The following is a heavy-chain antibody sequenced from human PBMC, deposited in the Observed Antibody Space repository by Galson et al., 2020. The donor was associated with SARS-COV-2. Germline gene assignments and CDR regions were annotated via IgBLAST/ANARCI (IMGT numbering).Heavy chain of an antibody. J-gene: IGHJ4*02. CDR3: TRTLFNWGSGRYFDY. D-gene: IGHD7-27*01. CDR2: INHSGST. V-gene: IGHV4-34*01. Sequence: SESLSLTCAVYGGSFSYYYWSWIRQPPGKGLEWVGQINHSGSTYYNPSLKSRVTISVDTSKNQFSLKVNSVTAADTAVYYCTRTLFNWGSGRYFDYWGQGTLVTVSS. CDR1: GGSFSYYY.